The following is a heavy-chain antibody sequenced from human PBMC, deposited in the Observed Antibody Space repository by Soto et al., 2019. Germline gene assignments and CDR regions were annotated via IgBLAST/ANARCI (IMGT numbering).Heavy chain of an antibody. CDR1: GGSISSGGYY. CDR3: ARVLTYYGSGSRRPFNWFDP. V-gene: IGHV4-31*03. Sequence: SETLSLTCTVSGGSISSGGYYWSWIRQHPGKGLEWIGYIYYSGSTYYNPSLKGRVTISVDTSKNQFSLKLSSVTAADTAVYYCARVLTYYGSGSRRPFNWFDPWGQGTLVTVSS. J-gene: IGHJ5*02. CDR2: IYYSGST. D-gene: IGHD3-10*01.